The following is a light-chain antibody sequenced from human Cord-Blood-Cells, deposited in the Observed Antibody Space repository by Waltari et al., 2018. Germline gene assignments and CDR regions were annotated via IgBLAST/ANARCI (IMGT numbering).Light chain of an antibody. CDR2: KVS. CDR3: MQGTHWPRT. Sequence: DVVMTQSPLSLPVTLGQPASISCRSSQSLVHSDGNTYLNWFQQRPGQSPRRLIYKVSNRDSGVPDRCGGSGSGTDFTLKISRVEAEDVGVYYCMQGTHWPRTFGQGTKLEIK. J-gene: IGKJ2*02. V-gene: IGKV2-30*02. CDR1: QSLVHSDGNTY.